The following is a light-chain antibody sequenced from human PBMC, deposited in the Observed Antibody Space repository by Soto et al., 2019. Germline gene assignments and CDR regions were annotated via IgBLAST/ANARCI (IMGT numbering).Light chain of an antibody. CDR2: AAS. CDR3: QQSYSTPPIT. CDR1: QSISSY. V-gene: IGKV1-39*01. J-gene: IGKJ5*01. Sequence: DIQLTQSPSFLSASVGDRDTITCRASQSISSYLNWYQQKPGKAPKLLIYAASSLQSGGPSRFSGSGSGTDFTLTISSLQPEDFATYYCQQSYSTPPITFGQGTRLEIK.